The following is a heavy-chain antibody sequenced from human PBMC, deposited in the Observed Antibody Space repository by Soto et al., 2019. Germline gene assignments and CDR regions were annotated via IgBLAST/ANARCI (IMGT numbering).Heavy chain of an antibody. V-gene: IGHV3-74*01. J-gene: IGHJ4*02. CDR2: ISDDGARI. Sequence: LRFSCVASRFAFVQYWMHWISQAAGKGLEWVSRISDDGARIDYADFVKGRFTIARDNAKNTPFLQMRSLRGEDTAVDYCTRGPQPGSTVREVLGGRGARVTVSS. D-gene: IGHD1-1*01. CDR3: TRGPQPGSTVREVL. CDR1: RFAFVQYW.